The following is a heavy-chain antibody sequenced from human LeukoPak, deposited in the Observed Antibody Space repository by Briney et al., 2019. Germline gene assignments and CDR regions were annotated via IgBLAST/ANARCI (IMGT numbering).Heavy chain of an antibody. CDR1: GFTFSSYA. CDR2: ISYDGSNK. CDR3: ARDSPSGFFDL. Sequence: GGSLRLSCAASGFTFSSYAMHWVRQAPGKGLEWVAVISYDGSNKYYADSVKGRFTISRDNSKNTLYLQMNSLRAEDTAVYYCARDSPSGFFDLWGRGTLVTVSS. J-gene: IGHJ2*01. V-gene: IGHV3-30-3*01. D-gene: IGHD6-19*01.